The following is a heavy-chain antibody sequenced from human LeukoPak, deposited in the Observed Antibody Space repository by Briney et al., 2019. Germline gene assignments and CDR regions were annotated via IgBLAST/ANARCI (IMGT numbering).Heavy chain of an antibody. CDR1: GFTFSSYG. J-gene: IGHJ4*02. CDR2: ISTSSIYI. D-gene: IGHD2-21*02. Sequence: GGSLRLSCAASGFTFSSYGMNWVRQAPGKGLEWVSSISTSSIYIYYADSVKGRFTISRDNAKNSLYLQMNSLRAEDTAMYYCARVRYGDSGPDYWGQGTLVTVSS. CDR3: ARVRYGDSGPDY. V-gene: IGHV3-21*01.